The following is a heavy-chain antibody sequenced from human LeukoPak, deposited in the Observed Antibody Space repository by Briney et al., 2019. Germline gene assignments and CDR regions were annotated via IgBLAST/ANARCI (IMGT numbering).Heavy chain of an antibody. Sequence: ASVKVSCRASGYTFTAYYIHWLRQAPGQGLEWMGPINPNSDYTDCAQNFQGRGTMTRDTSISIAYMEVRRLRSDDTAVYYCARVSYGNDATPFDYWGQGTLVTVSS. D-gene: IGHD3-16*01. J-gene: IGHJ4*02. CDR1: GYTFTAYY. CDR3: ARVSYGNDATPFDY. V-gene: IGHV1-2*06. CDR2: INPNSDYT.